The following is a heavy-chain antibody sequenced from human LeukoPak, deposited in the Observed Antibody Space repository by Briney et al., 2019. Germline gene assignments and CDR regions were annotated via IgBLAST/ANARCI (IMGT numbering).Heavy chain of an antibody. CDR1: SGSISSYY. D-gene: IGHD6-13*01. Sequence: SETLSLTCTVSSGSISSYYWSWIRQPPGKGLEWIGYIDDSGSTSYNPSLKSRVTISVDTSKNQFSLKLSSVTAADTAVYYCARGSWAAAGINLDYWGQGTLVTVSS. V-gene: IGHV4-59*12. J-gene: IGHJ4*02. CDR3: ARGSWAAAGINLDY. CDR2: IDDSGST.